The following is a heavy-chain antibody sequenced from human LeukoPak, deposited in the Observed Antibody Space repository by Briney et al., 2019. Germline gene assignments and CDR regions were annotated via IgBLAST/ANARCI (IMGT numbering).Heavy chain of an antibody. Sequence: EPSQTLSLTCTVSGGSISSGGYYWSWIRQPPGKGLEWIGYIYHSGSTYYNPSLKSRVTISVDRSKNQFSLKLSSVTAADTAVYYCARDHRREDYYYMDVWGKGTTVTVSS. CDR3: ARDHRREDYYYMDV. V-gene: IGHV4-30-2*01. J-gene: IGHJ6*03. CDR2: IYHSGST. D-gene: IGHD1-14*01. CDR1: GGSISSGGYY.